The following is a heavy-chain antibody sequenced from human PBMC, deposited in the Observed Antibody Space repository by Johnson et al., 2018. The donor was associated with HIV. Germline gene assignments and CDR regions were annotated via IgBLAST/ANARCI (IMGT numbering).Heavy chain of an antibody. D-gene: IGHD3-22*01. CDR1: GFTFDEYA. Sequence: DVQLVESGGGLVQPGRSLRLSCAASGFTFDEYAMFWVRQAPGKGLEWVSGISWNSDTIDYADSVKGRFTISRDNAKNSLYLQMNSPRAEDTAVYYCAKDYYDSSGPWAFDIWGQGTMVTVSS. J-gene: IGHJ3*02. CDR3: AKDYYDSSGPWAFDI. V-gene: IGHV3-9*01. CDR2: ISWNSDTI.